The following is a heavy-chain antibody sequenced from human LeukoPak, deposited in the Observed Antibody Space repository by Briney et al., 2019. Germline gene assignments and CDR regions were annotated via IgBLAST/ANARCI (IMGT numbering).Heavy chain of an antibody. CDR2: ISGYNGYT. CDR3: ARDEARYSSGYYPNWFDP. D-gene: IGHD3-22*01. V-gene: IGHV1-18*01. Sequence: ASVKVSCKASGYTFTSYGISWVRQAPGQGLEWLGWISGYNGYTHYAHNLQGRVTMTTDTSTSTAYMELRSLRSDDTAVYYCARDEARYSSGYYPNWFDPWGQGTLVTVSS. J-gene: IGHJ5*02. CDR1: GYTFTSYG.